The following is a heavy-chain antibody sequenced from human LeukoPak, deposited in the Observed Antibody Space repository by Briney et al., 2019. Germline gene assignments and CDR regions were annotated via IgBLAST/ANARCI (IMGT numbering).Heavy chain of an antibody. J-gene: IGHJ6*04. CDR3: AELGITMIGGV. CDR1: GFTFSSYE. D-gene: IGHD3-10*02. Sequence: PGGSLRLSCAASGFTFSSYEMNWVRQAPGKGPEGVSYISSSGSTIYYADSVKGRFTISRDNAKNSLYLQMTSLRAEDTAVYYCAELGITMIGGVWGKGTTVTISS. CDR2: ISSSGSTI. V-gene: IGHV3-48*03.